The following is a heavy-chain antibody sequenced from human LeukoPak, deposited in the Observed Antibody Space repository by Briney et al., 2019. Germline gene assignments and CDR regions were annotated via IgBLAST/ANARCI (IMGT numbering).Heavy chain of an antibody. Sequence: SETLSLTCAVYGGSFSGYYWSWIRQPPGKGLEWIGEINHSGSTNYNPSLKSRVTISVDTSKNQFSLKLSSVTAADTAVYYCARALSPAMAFDIWGQGTMVTVSS. CDR2: INHSGST. V-gene: IGHV4-34*01. CDR3: ARALSPAMAFDI. D-gene: IGHD2-2*01. CDR1: GGSFSGYY. J-gene: IGHJ3*02.